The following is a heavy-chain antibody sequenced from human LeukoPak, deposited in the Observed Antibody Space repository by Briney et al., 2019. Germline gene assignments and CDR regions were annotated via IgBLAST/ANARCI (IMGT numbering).Heavy chain of an antibody. CDR1: GFTFSSYG. D-gene: IGHD4-17*01. CDR3: AKDLNTVSTFAFDI. CDR2: ISYDGSNK. V-gene: IGHV3-30*18. Sequence: GRSLRLSCAASGFTFSSYGMHWVRQAPGKGLEWVAVISYDGSNKYYADSVKGRFTISRDNSKNTLYLQMNSLRAEDTAVYYCAKDLNTVSTFAFDIWGQGTMVTVSS. J-gene: IGHJ3*02.